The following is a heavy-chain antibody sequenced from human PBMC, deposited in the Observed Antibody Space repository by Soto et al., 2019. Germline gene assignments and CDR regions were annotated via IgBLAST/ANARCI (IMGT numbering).Heavy chain of an antibody. J-gene: IGHJ6*02. D-gene: IGHD6-6*01. CDR2: IYPGDSDT. Sequence: PGESLKISCKGSGYSFTSYWIGWVRQMPGKGLEWMGIIYPGDSDTRYSPSFQGQVTISADKSISTAYLQWSSLKASDTAMYYCARVHLVAGSAFYCAMDVWGPGTAVTVSS. V-gene: IGHV5-51*01. CDR1: GYSFTSYW. CDR3: ARVHLVAGSAFYCAMDV.